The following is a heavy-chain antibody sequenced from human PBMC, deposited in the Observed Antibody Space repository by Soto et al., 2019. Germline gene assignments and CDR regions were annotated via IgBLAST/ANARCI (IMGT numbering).Heavy chain of an antibody. CDR1: GYTLTELS. J-gene: IGHJ4*02. CDR3: ATALWFGTYYFDY. Sequence: ASVKVSCKVSGYTLTELSMHWVRQAPGKGLEWMGGFDPEDGEAIYAQKFQGRVTMTEDTSTDTAYMELSSLRSEDTAVYYCATALWFGTYYFDYWGQGTLVTVSS. D-gene: IGHD3-10*01. V-gene: IGHV1-24*01. CDR2: FDPEDGEA.